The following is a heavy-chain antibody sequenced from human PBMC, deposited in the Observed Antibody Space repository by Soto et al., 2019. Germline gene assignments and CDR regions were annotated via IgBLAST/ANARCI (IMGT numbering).Heavy chain of an antibody. D-gene: IGHD3-3*01. Sequence: LYITCADYGRYFAADYWSWIGQPPGKGLVWIGEINHSGSTNYNPSLKSRVTISVDTSKNQFSLKLSSVTAADTAVYYCARGCRYYDFWSGYGIYYYYGMDVLGQGTTVT. CDR3: ARGCRYYDFWSGYGIYYYYGMDV. V-gene: IGHV4-34*01. CDR1: GRYFAADY. J-gene: IGHJ6*02. CDR2: INHSGST.